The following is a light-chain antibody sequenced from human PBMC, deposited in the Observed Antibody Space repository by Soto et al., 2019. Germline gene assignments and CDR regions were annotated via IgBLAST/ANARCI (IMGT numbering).Light chain of an antibody. CDR1: QRVSSNY. J-gene: IGKJ1*01. V-gene: IGKV3-20*01. Sequence: ESVLTQSPGTLSLSPGERATLSCRASQRVSSNYLAWHQQKPGQAPRLLIYGESSRATGIPDRFSGSGSRTYLPITNSRLEPEDFEVYYCQQYGSSPRTFGQGTKVEVK. CDR2: GES. CDR3: QQYGSSPRT.